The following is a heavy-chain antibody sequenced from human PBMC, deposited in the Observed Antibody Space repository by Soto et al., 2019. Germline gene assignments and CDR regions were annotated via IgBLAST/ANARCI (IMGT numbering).Heavy chain of an antibody. Sequence: PSETLSLTCTASGDSVSNHYWSWIRQPAGKGLEWLGRLYNAERTSYNPSLKSRVTMSMDTSKNQFSLKLTSVTAADSAVYFCAREPLAHSYFDFWGQGTLVTVS. V-gene: IGHV4-4*07. CDR1: GDSVSNHY. CDR3: AREPLAHSYFDF. J-gene: IGHJ4*02. CDR2: LYNAERT.